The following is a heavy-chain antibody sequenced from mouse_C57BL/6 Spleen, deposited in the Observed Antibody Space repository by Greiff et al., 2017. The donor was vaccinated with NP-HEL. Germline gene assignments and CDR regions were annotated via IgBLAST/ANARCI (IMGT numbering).Heavy chain of an antibody. CDR1: GYAFSSSW. CDR2: IYPGDGDT. D-gene: IGHD2-4*01. J-gene: IGHJ4*01. CDR3: AREGDYDGDYYAMDY. Sequence: VKLQESGPELVKPGASVKISCKASGYAFSSSWMNWVKQRPGKGLEWIGRIYPGDGDTNYNGKFKGKATLTADKSSSTAYMQLSSLTSEDSAVYFCAREGDYDGDYYAMDYWGQGTSVTVSS. V-gene: IGHV1-82*01.